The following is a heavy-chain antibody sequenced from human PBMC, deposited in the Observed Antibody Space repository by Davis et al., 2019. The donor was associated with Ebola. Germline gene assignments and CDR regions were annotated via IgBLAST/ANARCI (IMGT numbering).Heavy chain of an antibody. CDR3: ARIRWGSSSWYGFDY. Sequence: SGPTLVHPTQPLTLTCTFSGFSLSTSGMCVSWIRQPPGKALEWLALIDWDDDKYYSTSLKTRLTISKDTSKNQVVLTMTNMDPVDTATYYCARIRWGSSSWYGFDYWGQGTLVTVSS. V-gene: IGHV2-70*01. CDR2: IDWDDDK. J-gene: IGHJ4*02. CDR1: GFSLSTSGMC. D-gene: IGHD6-13*01.